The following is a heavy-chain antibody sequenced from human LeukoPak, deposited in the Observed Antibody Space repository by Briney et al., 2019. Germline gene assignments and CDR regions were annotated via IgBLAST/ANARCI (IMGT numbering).Heavy chain of an antibody. J-gene: IGHJ4*02. Sequence: GGSLRLSYAASGFTFSGYGMHWVRQAPGKGLEWVAFISYDGSNKYYADSVKGRFTISRDNSKNTLYLQMNSLRGEDTAVYFCARWGSGTSPFDDWGQGTLVTVSS. CDR1: GFTFSGYG. D-gene: IGHD3-16*01. V-gene: IGHV3-30*03. CDR3: ARWGSGTSPFDD. CDR2: ISYDGSNK.